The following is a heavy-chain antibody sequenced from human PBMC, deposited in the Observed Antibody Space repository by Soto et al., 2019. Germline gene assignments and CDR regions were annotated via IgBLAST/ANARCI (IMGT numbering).Heavy chain of an antibody. CDR3: ARDPDSSSSNT. CDR2: ITYDRTYI. CDR1: GFTFSSYA. D-gene: IGHD6-6*01. V-gene: IGHV3-21*01. J-gene: IGHJ5*02. Sequence: PGGSLRLSCAASGFTFSSYAMHWVRQAPGKGLEWVSSITYDRTYIYYADSVKGRFTISRDNAKNSLYLQMNSLRAEDTAVYYCARDPDSSSSNTWGQGTLVTVSS.